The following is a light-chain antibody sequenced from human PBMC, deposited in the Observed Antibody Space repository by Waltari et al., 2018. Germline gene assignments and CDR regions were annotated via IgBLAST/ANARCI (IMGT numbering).Light chain of an antibody. CDR2: EVT. J-gene: IGLJ3*02. V-gene: IGLV2-8*01. CDR3: SSYTGSDWV. CDR1: SSDIGGHNF. Sequence: HSALTQPPSASGSPGQSVTISCTGTSSDIGGHNFVSWYQQHPGKAPKLIIYEVTKRPSGGPDRISASKAGNTAALTVSGLQADDEADYHCSSYTGSDWVFGGGTKLTVL.